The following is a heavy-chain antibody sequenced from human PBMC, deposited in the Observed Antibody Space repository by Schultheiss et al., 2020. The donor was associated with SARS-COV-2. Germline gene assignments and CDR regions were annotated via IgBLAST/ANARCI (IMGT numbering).Heavy chain of an antibody. CDR1: GFIFSGFS. CDR3: ARAMVVGSTPDYYGMAV. Sequence: GGSLRLSCVASGFIFSGFSMNWVRQAPGKGLEWVASINTDGGHIYYADSTKGRFTISRDNAKNSLYLQMNSLRAEDTAVYFCARAMVVGSTPDYYGMAVWGQGTTVTVSS. V-gene: IGHV3-21*01. CDR2: INTDGGHI. D-gene: IGHD2-15*01. J-gene: IGHJ6*02.